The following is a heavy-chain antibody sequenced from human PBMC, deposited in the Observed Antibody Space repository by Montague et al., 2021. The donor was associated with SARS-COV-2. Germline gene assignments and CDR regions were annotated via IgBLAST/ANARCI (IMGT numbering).Heavy chain of an antibody. D-gene: IGHD2-15*01. CDR3: ARDHAAVWYFDV. CDR1: GGSISSSSYY. CDR2: IYYSGST. V-gene: IGHV4-39*02. J-gene: IGHJ2*01. Sequence: SETLSLTCTVSGGSISSSSYYWGWIRQPPGKGPEWIGSIYYSGSTFYNPSLRSRVTMSVDTSKNQFSLRLSSVTAADTAVYYCARDHAAVWYFDVWGRGTPVTVSS.